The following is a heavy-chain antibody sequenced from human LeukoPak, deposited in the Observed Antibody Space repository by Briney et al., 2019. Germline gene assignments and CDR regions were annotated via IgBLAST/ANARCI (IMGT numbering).Heavy chain of an antibody. Sequence: PGGSLQISCQGSGSPFTSYWVGWARQLPGKGLEWMGIIYPGDSDTRYSPSFQGHVTISADKSISTAYRQWRSLKATDTAMYYCAREDDAFDIWGQGTMVTVSS. CDR3: AREDDAFDI. CDR2: IYPGDSDT. CDR1: GSPFTSYW. J-gene: IGHJ3*02. V-gene: IGHV5-51*01.